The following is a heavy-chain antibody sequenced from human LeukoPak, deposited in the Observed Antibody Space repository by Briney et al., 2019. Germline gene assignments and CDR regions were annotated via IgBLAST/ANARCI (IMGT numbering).Heavy chain of an antibody. CDR3: ARRKVVMNYNDAFDI. D-gene: IGHD3-22*01. CDR2: FDPEDGET. J-gene: IGHJ3*02. Sequence: ASVKVSCKVSGYTLTELSMHWVRQAPGKGLEWMGGFDPEDGETIYAQKFQGRVTITADESTSTAYMELSSLRSEDTAVYYCARRKVVMNYNDAFDIWGQGTMVTVSS. CDR1: GYTLTELS. V-gene: IGHV1-24*01.